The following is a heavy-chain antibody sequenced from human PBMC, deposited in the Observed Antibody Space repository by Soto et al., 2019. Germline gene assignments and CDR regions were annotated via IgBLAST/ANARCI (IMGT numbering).Heavy chain of an antibody. Sequence: QLQLQESGPGLVRPSETLSLTCTVSGGSISDSYYWGWIRQPPGKGLEWIGSIYYSGSTYYNPSLKSRVTISVGTSKHQFSLKLSSLTAADTAVYYCARLRPDPAYGDYPIFDYWGQGTLVTVSS. D-gene: IGHD4-17*01. J-gene: IGHJ4*02. CDR1: GGSISDSYY. CDR3: ARLRPDPAYGDYPIFDY. V-gene: IGHV4-39*01. CDR2: IYYSGST.